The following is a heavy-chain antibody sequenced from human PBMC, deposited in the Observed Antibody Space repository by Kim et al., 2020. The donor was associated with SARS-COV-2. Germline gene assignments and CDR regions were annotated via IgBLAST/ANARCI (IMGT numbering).Heavy chain of an antibody. V-gene: IGHV4-34*01. CDR2: INHSGST. CDR1: GGSFSGYY. Sequence: SETLSLTCAVYGGSFSGYYWSWIRQPPGKVLEWIGEINHSGSTNYNPSLKSRVTISVDTSKNQFSLKLSSVTAADTAVYYCARGRYSSSWYGPPWYFDL. D-gene: IGHD6-13*01. CDR3: ARGRYSSSWYGPPWYFDL. J-gene: IGHJ2*01.